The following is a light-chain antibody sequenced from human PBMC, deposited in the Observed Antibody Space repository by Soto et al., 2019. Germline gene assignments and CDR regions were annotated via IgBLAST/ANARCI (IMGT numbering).Light chain of an antibody. V-gene: IGLV4-69*01. Sequence: QSVLTQSPSASASPGASVKLTCTLSSGHSSYAIAWHQKQPGKGPRYLMDLNNDGSHTKGDGIPDRFSGSSSGADRYLIISSLQSEDEADYYCQTWGTGFQFFGGGTKLTVL. CDR3: QTWGTGFQF. J-gene: IGLJ2*01. CDR1: SGHSSYA. CDR2: LNNDGSH.